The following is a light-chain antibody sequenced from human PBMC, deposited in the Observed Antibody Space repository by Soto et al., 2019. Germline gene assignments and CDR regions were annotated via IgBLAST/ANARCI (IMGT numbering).Light chain of an antibody. J-gene: IGKJ5*01. CDR2: GAS. CDR1: QSVSSNY. CDR3: RQRTNWRIT. V-gene: IGKV3D-20*02. Sequence: ALTHSQGTLSSCRVEGYTLXVTASQSVSSNYLAWYQQKPGQAPRLLIYGASSRATGIPDRFSGSGSGTDFTLTISRLEPEDFAVYYCRQRTNWRITFGQGTRLENK.